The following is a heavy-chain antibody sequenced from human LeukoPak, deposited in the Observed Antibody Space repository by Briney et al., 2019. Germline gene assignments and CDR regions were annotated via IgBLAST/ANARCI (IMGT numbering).Heavy chain of an antibody. J-gene: IGHJ4*02. V-gene: IGHV3-30*02. D-gene: IGHD3-10*01. Sequence: GGSLRLSCAASGFTFSSYGMHWVRQAPGKGLEWVAFIRYDGSNKYYADSVKGRFTISRDNSKNTLYLQMNSLRAEDTAIYYCARKAGYYYGSGDYWGKGTLVTVSS. CDR3: ARKAGYYYGSGDY. CDR1: GFTFSSYG. CDR2: IRYDGSNK.